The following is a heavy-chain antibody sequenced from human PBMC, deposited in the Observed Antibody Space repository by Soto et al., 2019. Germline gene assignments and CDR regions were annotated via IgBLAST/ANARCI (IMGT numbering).Heavy chain of an antibody. D-gene: IGHD2-8*01. V-gene: IGHV5-51*01. Sequence: PGESLKISCKGSGYSFSSYWIGWVRQMPGKGLEWMGIIYPGDSDTRYSPSFQGQVTISADKSISTAYLQWSSLKAPDTAMYYCARRAFTCTNGVCYKGAFDIWGQGTMVTVSS. J-gene: IGHJ3*02. CDR1: GYSFSSYW. CDR3: ARRAFTCTNGVCYKGAFDI. CDR2: IYPGDSDT.